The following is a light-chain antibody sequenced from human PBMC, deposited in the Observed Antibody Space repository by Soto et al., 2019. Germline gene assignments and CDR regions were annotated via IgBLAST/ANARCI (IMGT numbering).Light chain of an antibody. J-gene: IGKJ1*01. Sequence: DIQMTQSPSTLSGSVGDRVTITCRASQTISSWLAWYQQKPGKAPKLLIYKASTLKSGVPSRFSGSGSGTEFTLTISSLQPDDFATYFCQQYNNYPRTFGQGTKV. CDR2: KAS. CDR3: QQYNNYPRT. CDR1: QTISSW. V-gene: IGKV1-5*03.